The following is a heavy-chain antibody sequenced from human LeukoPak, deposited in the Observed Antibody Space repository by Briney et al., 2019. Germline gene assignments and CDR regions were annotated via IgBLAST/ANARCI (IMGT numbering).Heavy chain of an antibody. Sequence: GGSLRLSCAASGFTFDDYAMHWVRQAPGKGLEWVSLISGDGGSTYYADSVKGRFTISRDNSKNSLYLQMNSLRTEDTALYYCAKDISDSSGYSWVVYWGQGTLVTVSS. J-gene: IGHJ4*02. CDR2: ISGDGGST. CDR1: GFTFDDYA. CDR3: AKDISDSSGYSWVVY. D-gene: IGHD3-22*01. V-gene: IGHV3-43*02.